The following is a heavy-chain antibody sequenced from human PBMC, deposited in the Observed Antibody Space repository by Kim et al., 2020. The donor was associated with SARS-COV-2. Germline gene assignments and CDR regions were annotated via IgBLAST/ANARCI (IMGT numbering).Heavy chain of an antibody. Sequence: YAVSVKSLITINPDTSKNQFSLQLNSVTPEDTAVYYCARDRVFDYYGMDVWGQGTTVTVSS. D-gene: IGHD6-13*01. CDR3: ARDRVFDYYGMDV. V-gene: IGHV6-1*01. J-gene: IGHJ6*02.